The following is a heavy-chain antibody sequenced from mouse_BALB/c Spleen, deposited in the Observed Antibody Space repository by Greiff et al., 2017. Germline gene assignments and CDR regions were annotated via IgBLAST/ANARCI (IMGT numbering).Heavy chain of an antibody. CDR1: GFTFSSYG. Sequence: DVKLVESGGGLVQPGGSLKLSCAASGFTFSSYGMSWVRQTPDKRLELVATINSNGGSTYYPDSVKGRFTISRDNAKNTLYLQMSSLKSEDTAMYYCAREGANYSMDYWGQGTSVTVPS. CDR2: INSNGGST. V-gene: IGHV5-6-3*01. J-gene: IGHJ4*01. D-gene: IGHD2-1*01. CDR3: AREGANYSMDY.